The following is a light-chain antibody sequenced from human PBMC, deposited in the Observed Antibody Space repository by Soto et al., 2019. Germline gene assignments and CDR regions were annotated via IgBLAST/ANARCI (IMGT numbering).Light chain of an antibody. CDR3: QQYNSYPWT. CDR1: QSISSW. Sequence: DIQMTQSPSTLSASVGDRVTITCRASQSISSWLAWYQQKPGKVPKPLIYKASGLESGVPSRFSGSESGTEFTLTISSLQPDDFATYYCQQYNSYPWTFGQGTKVEIK. CDR2: KAS. V-gene: IGKV1-5*03. J-gene: IGKJ1*01.